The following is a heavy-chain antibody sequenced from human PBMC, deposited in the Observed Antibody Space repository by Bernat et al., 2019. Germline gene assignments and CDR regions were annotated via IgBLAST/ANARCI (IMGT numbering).Heavy chain of an antibody. V-gene: IGHV3-23*01. CDR1: GFTFSSYA. CDR3: AKGDSRAWLANDAFDI. Sequence: EVQLLESGGGLVQPGGSLRLSCAASGFTFSSYAMSWVRQAPGKGLEWVSAISGSGGSTYYADSVKGRFTISRDNSKKTLYLQMNSLRAEDTAVYYCAKGDSRAWLANDAFDIWGQGTMVTVSS. CDR2: ISGSGGST. J-gene: IGHJ3*02. D-gene: IGHD6-19*01.